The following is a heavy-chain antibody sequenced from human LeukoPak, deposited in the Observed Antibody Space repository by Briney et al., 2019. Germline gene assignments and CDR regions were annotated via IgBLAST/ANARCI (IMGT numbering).Heavy chain of an antibody. V-gene: IGHV3-23*01. CDR3: ATTRYYYDSSVYSNCDY. CDR1: GFTFSSYA. J-gene: IGHJ4*02. D-gene: IGHD3-22*01. CDR2: ISGSGGST. Sequence: GGSLRLSCAASGFTFSSYAMSWVRQAPGKGLEWVSAISGSGGSTYYADSVKGRFTISRDNSKNTLYLQMNSLRAEDTAVYYCATTRYYYDSSVYSNCDYWGRGTLVTVSS.